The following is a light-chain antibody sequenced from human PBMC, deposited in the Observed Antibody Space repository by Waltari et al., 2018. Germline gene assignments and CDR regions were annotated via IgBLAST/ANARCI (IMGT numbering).Light chain of an antibody. CDR2: KAS. Sequence: DIQMTQSPSTLSASVGDRVTITCRASQSISTWFALYQQKPGKAPKLLIYKASSLESGVPSRFSGSGSGTEFTLTISSLQPDDFGTYYCQQYNSYSETFGQGTKVEIK. CDR1: QSISTW. J-gene: IGKJ1*01. CDR3: QQYNSYSET. V-gene: IGKV1-5*03.